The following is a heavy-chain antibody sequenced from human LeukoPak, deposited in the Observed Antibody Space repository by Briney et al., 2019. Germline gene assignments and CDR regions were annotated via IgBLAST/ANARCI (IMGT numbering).Heavy chain of an antibody. V-gene: IGHV4-61*02. CDR3: ARDASSVPPDSGYYGAYYFDY. D-gene: IGHD3-10*01. CDR2: IHTSGST. CDR1: GGSISSGSYY. Sequence: PSQTLSLTCTVSGGSISSGSYYWSWIPQPAGKGLEWIGRIHTSGSTNYNPSLKSRVTISVDTSKNQFSLKLSSVTAADTAVYYCARDASSVPPDSGYYGAYYFDYWGQGTLVTVSS. J-gene: IGHJ4*02.